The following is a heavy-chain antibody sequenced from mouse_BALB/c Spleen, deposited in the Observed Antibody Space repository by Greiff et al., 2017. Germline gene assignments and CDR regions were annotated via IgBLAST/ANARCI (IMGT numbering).Heavy chain of an antibody. CDR3: TAHYYGFDY. J-gene: IGHJ2*01. CDR1: GYTFTSYW. V-gene: IGHV1S81*02. CDR2: INPSNGRT. D-gene: IGHD1-2*01. Sequence: QVQLQQPGAELVKPGASVKLSCKASGYTFTSYWMHWVKQRPGQGLEWIGEINPSNGRTNYNEKFKSKATLTVDKSSSTAYMQLSSLTSEDSAVYYCTAHYYGFDYWGQGTTLTVSS.